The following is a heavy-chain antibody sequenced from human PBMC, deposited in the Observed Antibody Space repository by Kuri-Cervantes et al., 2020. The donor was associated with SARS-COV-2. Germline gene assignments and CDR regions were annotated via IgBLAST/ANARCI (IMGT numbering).Heavy chain of an antibody. D-gene: IGHD2-15*01. J-gene: IGHJ3*02. V-gene: IGHV1-46*01. CDR2: INPSGGST. Sequence: ASVNVSCKASGYTFTSYYMHWVRQAPGQGLEWMGIINPSGGSTSYAQKFQGRVTMTRDTSTSTVYMELSSLRSEDTAVYYCARADIVVVVAAGGAFDIWGQGTMVTVSS. CDR3: ARADIVVVVAAGGAFDI. CDR1: GYTFTSYY.